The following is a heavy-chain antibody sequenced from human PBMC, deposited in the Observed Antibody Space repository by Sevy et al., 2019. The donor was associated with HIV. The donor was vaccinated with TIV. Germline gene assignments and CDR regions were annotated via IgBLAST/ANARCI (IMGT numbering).Heavy chain of an antibody. Sequence: GGSLRLSCAASGFTFDDYTMHWVRQAPGKGLEWVSLISWDGGSTYYAYSVKGRFTISRDNSKNSLYLQMNSLRTEDTALYYCAKDMAMATTTFFDYWGQGTLVTVSS. J-gene: IGHJ4*02. CDR1: GFTFDDYT. V-gene: IGHV3-43*01. CDR3: AKDMAMATTTFFDY. CDR2: ISWDGGST. D-gene: IGHD5-12*01.